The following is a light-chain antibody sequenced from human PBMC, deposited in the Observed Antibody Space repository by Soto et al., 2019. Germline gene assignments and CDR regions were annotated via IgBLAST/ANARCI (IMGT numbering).Light chain of an antibody. J-gene: IGKJ1*01. CDR2: DAS. CDR1: QSISQS. Sequence: EVVLTQSPGTLSLSPGERATLSCRASQSISQSLAWYQQRPGQSPRLLIYDASRRATGIPDRFTGSGFGTDFTLTISRLAPEDLAVYYCQQYNTWPRTFGQGTKVEVK. V-gene: IGKV3-20*01. CDR3: QQYNTWPRT.